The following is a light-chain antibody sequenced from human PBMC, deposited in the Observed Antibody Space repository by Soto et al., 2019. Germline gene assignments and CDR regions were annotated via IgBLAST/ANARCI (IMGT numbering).Light chain of an antibody. CDR3: QQRSNWPPTWT. CDR1: QSVYSY. J-gene: IGKJ1*01. V-gene: IGKV3-11*01. CDR2: DAS. Sequence: EIVLTQSPATLSLSPGERATLSCRASQSVYSYLAWYQQQPGQAPRLLIYDASKRATGIPARFSGSGSGTDFTLTISSLEPEDFAVYYCQQRSNWPPTWTFGQGTKVEIK.